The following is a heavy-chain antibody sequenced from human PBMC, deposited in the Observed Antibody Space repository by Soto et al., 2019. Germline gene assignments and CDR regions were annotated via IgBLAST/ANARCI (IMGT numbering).Heavy chain of an antibody. CDR1: GYSFTSYW. CDR3: ARPGGFTRYCSGGSCPKTNPDHDYYYGMDV. CDR2: IYPGDSDT. Sequence: PGESLKISCKGSGYSFTSYWIGWVRQMPGKGLEWMGIIYPGDSDTRYSPSFQGQVTISADKSISTAYLQWSSLKASDTAMYYCARPGGFTRYCSGGSCPKTNPDHDYYYGMDVWGQGTTVTVSS. V-gene: IGHV5-51*03. J-gene: IGHJ6*02. D-gene: IGHD2-15*01.